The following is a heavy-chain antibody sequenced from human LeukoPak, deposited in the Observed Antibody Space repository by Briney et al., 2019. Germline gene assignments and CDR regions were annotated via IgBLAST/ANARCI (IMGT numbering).Heavy chain of an antibody. D-gene: IGHD5-18*01. CDR2: IYYSGST. Sequence: SETLSLTCTVSGGSISSYYWSWIRQPPGKGLEWIGYIYYSGSTNYNPSLKSRVTISVDTSKNQFSLKLSSVTAADTAVYYYARVVWDTAMVRAYYYYYMDVWGKGTTVTVSS. J-gene: IGHJ6*03. V-gene: IGHV4-59*01. CDR1: GGSISSYY. CDR3: ARVVWDTAMVRAYYYYYMDV.